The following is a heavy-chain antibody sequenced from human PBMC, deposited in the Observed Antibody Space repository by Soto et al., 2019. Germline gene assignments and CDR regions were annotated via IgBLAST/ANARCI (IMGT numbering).Heavy chain of an antibody. CDR2: ISYDGNNK. D-gene: IGHD6-25*01. V-gene: IGHV3-30*18. Sequence: QAQLVESGGGVVQPGRSLRLSCAASGFTFSDYGMHWVRQAPGKGLEWVAVISYDGNNKYYADSVKGRFTISRDNSKNTLYLQMNSLRTEDTAVFYCVKDGGDSSAHFDNWGQGTLVTVSS. J-gene: IGHJ4*02. CDR3: VKDGGDSSAHFDN. CDR1: GFTFSDYG.